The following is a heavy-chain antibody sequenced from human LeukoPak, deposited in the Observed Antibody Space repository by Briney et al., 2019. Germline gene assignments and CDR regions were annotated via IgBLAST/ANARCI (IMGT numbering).Heavy chain of an antibody. CDR1: GFTFSSYA. J-gene: IGHJ1*01. CDR2: ISGSGGST. CDR3: AKANVIPGDYMGYFQH. Sequence: GGSLRLSCAASGFTFSSYAMSWVRQAPGKGLVWVSAISGSGGSTYYADSVKGRFTISRDNSKNTLSLQMNSLRAEDTAVYYCAKANVIPGDYMGYFQHWGQGTLVTVSS. V-gene: IGHV3-23*01. D-gene: IGHD4-17*01.